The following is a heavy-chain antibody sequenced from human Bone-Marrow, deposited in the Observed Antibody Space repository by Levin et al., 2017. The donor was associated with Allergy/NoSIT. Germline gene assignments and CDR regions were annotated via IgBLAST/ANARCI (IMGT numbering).Heavy chain of an antibody. V-gene: IGHV4-59*01. CDR2: IYNTET. CDR3: ARGYHFWSGYAPYYFDY. J-gene: IGHJ4*02. D-gene: IGHD3-3*01. CDR1: GASISTYY. Sequence: SETLSLTCTVSGASISTYYWSWIRQPPGKGLEWIGYIYNTETTYNPSLSGRATISVDTSKNQFSLRVSSVTAADTAVYYCARGYHFWSGYAPYYFDYWGQGTLVTVAS.